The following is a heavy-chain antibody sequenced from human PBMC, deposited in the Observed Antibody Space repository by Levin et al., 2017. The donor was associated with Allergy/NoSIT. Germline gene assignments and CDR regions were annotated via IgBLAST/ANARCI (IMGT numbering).Heavy chain of an antibody. CDR1: GITVNSNF. D-gene: IGHD1-1*01. CDR3: AVGGGYNPFDH. CDR2: IHSDDST. J-gene: IGHJ4*02. Sequence: PGGSLRLSCAASGITVNSNFLNWVRQAPGKGLEWVSVIHSDDSTYYADSVTGRFTISRDTSKNTLYLQMNSLSAEDTAVYYCAVGGGYNPFDHWGQGTLVTVSS. V-gene: IGHV3-53*01.